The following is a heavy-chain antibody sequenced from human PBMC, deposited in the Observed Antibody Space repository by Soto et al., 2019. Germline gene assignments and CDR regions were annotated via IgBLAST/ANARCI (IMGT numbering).Heavy chain of an antibody. J-gene: IGHJ6*03. Sequence: SETLSLTCAVYGGSFSGYYWSWIRQPPGKGLEWIGEINHSGSTNYNPSLKSRVTISVDTSKNQFSLKLSSVTAADTAVYYCARGRGAVVQPRARYYMDVWGKGTTVTVSS. CDR2: INHSGST. CDR1: GGSFSGYY. D-gene: IGHD6-19*01. CDR3: ARGRGAVVQPRARYYMDV. V-gene: IGHV4-34*01.